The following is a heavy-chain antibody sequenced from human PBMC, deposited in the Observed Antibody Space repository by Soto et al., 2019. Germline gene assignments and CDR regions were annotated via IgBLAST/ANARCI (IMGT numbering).Heavy chain of an antibody. D-gene: IGHD2-21*02. Sequence: EVQLLESGGGLVQPGGSLRLSCAASGFTFSSYDMRWVRQAPVKGLEWVSAISGSGDRTYYADSVKGRFTISRDNSKNTPYLHMNSLRAEYTAVYYCARRVSRSYYEYWGQGTLVTVSS. CDR1: GFTFSSYD. V-gene: IGHV3-23*01. CDR2: ISGSGDRT. J-gene: IGHJ4*02. CDR3: ARRVSRSYYEY.